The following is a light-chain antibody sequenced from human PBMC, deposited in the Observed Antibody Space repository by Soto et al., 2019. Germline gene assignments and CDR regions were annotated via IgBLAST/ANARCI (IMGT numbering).Light chain of an antibody. V-gene: IGLV4-69*01. CDR3: CSYAGSYTLM. Sequence: QPVLTQSPSASASLGASVKLTCTLSSGHSSYAIAWHQQQPEKGPRYLMKLNSDGSHSKGDGIPDRFSGSKSGNTASLTISGLQAEDEAEYYCCSYAGSYTLMFGGGTKLTVL. CDR2: LNSDGSH. J-gene: IGLJ3*02. CDR1: SGHSSYA.